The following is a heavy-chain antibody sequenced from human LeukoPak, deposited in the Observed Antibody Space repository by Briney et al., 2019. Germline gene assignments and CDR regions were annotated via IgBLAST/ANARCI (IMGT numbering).Heavy chain of an antibody. J-gene: IGHJ4*02. CDR2: INHSGST. Sequence: SETLSLTCAVYGGSFSGYYWSWIRQPPGKGLEWIGEINHSGSTNYNPSLKSRVTISVDTSKNQFSLRLSSVTAADTAVYYCARAKGRWLQFNYFDYWGQGTLVTVSS. CDR3: ARAKGRWLQFNYFDY. V-gene: IGHV4-34*01. CDR1: GGSFSGYY. D-gene: IGHD5-24*01.